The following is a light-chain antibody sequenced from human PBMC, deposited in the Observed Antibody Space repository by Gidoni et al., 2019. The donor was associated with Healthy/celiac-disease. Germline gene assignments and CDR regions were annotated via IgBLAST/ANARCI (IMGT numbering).Light chain of an antibody. CDR2: EGS. Sequence: HSALTQPASVSASPGQSITISCTGTSSDVGSYNLVSWYQQHPGKAPKLMIYEGSKRPSGVSNRFSGSKSGNTASLTISGLQAEDEADYYCCSYAGSSYVFGTGTKVTVL. V-gene: IGLV2-23*01. CDR1: SSDVGSYNL. J-gene: IGLJ1*01. CDR3: CSYAGSSYV.